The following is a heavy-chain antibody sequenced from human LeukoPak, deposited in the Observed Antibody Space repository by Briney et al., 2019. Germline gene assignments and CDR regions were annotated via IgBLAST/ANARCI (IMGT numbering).Heavy chain of an antibody. CDR3: ARVRITMVGSRDTVVSWFAP. D-gene: IGHD3-10*01. CDR2: INPNSGGT. V-gene: IGHV1-2*02. Sequence: ASVKVSCKASGYTFTGYYMHWVRQAPGQGLEWMGWINPNSGGTNYAQKFQGRVTMTRDTSISTAYMELSRLRSDDPAVYYCARVRITMVGSRDTVVSWFAPWGQGTLVTVSS. CDR1: GYTFTGYY. J-gene: IGHJ5*02.